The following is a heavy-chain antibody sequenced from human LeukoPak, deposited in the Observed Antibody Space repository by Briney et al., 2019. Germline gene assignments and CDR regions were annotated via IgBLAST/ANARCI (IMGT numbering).Heavy chain of an antibody. Sequence: SETLSLTCTVSGGSISSSSYYWGWIRQPPGQGLEWIGSIYYSGSTYYNPSLKSRVTISVDTSKNQFSLKLSSVTAADTAVYYCARRGMYYYGSDYWGQGTLVTVSS. CDR3: ARRGMYYYGSDY. D-gene: IGHD3-10*01. CDR1: GGSISSSSYY. J-gene: IGHJ4*02. CDR2: IYYSGST. V-gene: IGHV4-39*01.